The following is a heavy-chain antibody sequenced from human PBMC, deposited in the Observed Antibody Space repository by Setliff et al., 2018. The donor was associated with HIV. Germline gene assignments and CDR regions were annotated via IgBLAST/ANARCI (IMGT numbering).Heavy chain of an antibody. D-gene: IGHD6-19*01. CDR3: ARVLRGSSGWYGYYYMDV. CDR1: GYIFTSYY. V-gene: IGHV1-46*01. Sequence: ASVKVSCKASGYIFTSYYIHWVRQAPGQGLEWMGLINPSGGSTNYAQKFQGRVTMTRDTSISTAYMELSSLRSEDTAMYYCARVLRGSSGWYGYYYMDVWGKGTTVTVSS. J-gene: IGHJ6*03. CDR2: INPSGGST.